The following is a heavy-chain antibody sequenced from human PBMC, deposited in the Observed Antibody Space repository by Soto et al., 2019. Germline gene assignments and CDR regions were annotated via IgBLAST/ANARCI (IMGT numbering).Heavy chain of an antibody. D-gene: IGHD2-2*01. J-gene: IGHJ4*02. V-gene: IGHV4-34*01. Sequence: SETLSLTCAVYGGSFSGDYWSWIRQPPGKGLEWIGEINHSGSTYYNPSLKSRVTISVDTSKNQFSLKLSSVTAADMAVYYCARLFGREGGVPAGMGLPQFDYWGQGTLVTVSS. CDR2: INHSGST. CDR1: GGSFSGDY. CDR3: ARLFGREGGVPAGMGLPQFDY.